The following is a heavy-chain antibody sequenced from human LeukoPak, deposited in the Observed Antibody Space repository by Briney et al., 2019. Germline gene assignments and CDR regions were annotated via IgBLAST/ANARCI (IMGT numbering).Heavy chain of an antibody. J-gene: IGHJ4*02. CDR2: IIPIFGTA. CDR1: GGTFSSYA. CDR3: ARDRYSYGQYYFDY. Sequence: ASVKVSCKASGGTFSSYAIIWVRQAPGQGLERMGRIIPIFGTANYAQKFQGRVTITTDESTSTAYMELSSLRSEDTAVYYCARDRYSYGQYYFDYWGQGTLVTVSS. D-gene: IGHD5-18*01. V-gene: IGHV1-69*05.